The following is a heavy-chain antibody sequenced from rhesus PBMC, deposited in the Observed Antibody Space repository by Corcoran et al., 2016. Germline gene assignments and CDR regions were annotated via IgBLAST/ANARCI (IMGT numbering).Heavy chain of an antibody. J-gene: IGHJ4*01. CDR2: IYGSSTST. Sequence: QVQLQESGPGVVKPSETLSLTCAVSGGSISDSYRWSWIRQPPGKGLEWIGYIYGSSTSTNYNPSLKSRVTISKDTSKNQFSLKLSSVTAADTAVYYCARYSGSYYYFPSYFDYWGQGVLVTVSS. V-gene: IGHV4S10*01. CDR3: ARYSGSYYYFPSYFDY. D-gene: IGHD3-16*01. CDR1: GGSISDSYR.